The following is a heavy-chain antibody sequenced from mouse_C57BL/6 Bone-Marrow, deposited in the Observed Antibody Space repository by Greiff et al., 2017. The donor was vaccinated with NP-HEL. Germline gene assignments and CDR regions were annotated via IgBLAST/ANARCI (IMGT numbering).Heavy chain of an antibody. CDR1: GYTFTDYY. Sequence: VQLQQSGAELVRPGASVKLSCKASGYTFTDYYINWVKQRPGQGLEWIARIYPGSGNTYYNEKFNGKATLTAEKSSSTAYMQLSSLTSEDSAVYFCARRGGHDYWGQGTTPTVSS. CDR2: IYPGSGNT. J-gene: IGHJ2*01. V-gene: IGHV1-76*01. CDR3: ARRGGHDY.